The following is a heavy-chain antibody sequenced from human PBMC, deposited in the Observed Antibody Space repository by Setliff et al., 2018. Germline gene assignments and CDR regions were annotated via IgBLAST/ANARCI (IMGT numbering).Heavy chain of an antibody. Sequence: EASVKVSCKTSGYSFTVFGISWVRQAPGQGLEWMGGTIPIFGTTNYAQKFQGRVTIITDESTSTAYMELSSLTSDDTAVYYCVRGSGPWVVVAIPFDRRGQGTLVTVSS. CDR2: TIPIFGTT. V-gene: IGHV1-69*05. D-gene: IGHD2-2*02. J-gene: IGHJ4*02. CDR1: GYSFTVFG. CDR3: VRGSGPWVVVAIPFDR.